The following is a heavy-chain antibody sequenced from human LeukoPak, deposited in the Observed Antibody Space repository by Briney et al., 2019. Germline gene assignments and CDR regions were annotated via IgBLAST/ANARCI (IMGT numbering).Heavy chain of an antibody. V-gene: IGHV3-23*01. CDR3: ARREAPRNALDI. D-gene: IGHD1-26*01. Sequence: PGGSLRLSCAASGFTFSSYTMSWVREAPGKGLEWVSTISGSGSSTYYADSVKGRFTISRDNSKNTLCLQMNSLRAEDTDVYYCARREAPRNALDIWGQGTKVTVSS. CDR2: ISGSGSST. J-gene: IGHJ3*02. CDR1: GFTFSSYT.